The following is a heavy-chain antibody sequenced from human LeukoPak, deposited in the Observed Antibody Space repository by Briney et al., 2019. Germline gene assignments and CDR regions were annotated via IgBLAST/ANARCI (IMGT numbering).Heavy chain of an antibody. J-gene: IGHJ4*02. CDR2: ISGNDPTI. V-gene: IGHV3-11*01. D-gene: IGHD5-12*01. CDR1: GFTFSLTY. CDR3: ARDNSGYVSY. Sequence: GGSLRLSCAASGFTFSLTYMAWIRQAPGKGLEWVSYISGNDPTIYYADSVRGRFTISRDNAKSSLYLQMNSLRAEDTAVYYCARDNSGYVSYWGQGTLVTVSS.